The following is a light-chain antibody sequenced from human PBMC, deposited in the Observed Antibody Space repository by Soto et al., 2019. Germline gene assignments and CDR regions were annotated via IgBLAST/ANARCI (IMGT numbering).Light chain of an antibody. CDR1: QSVSSTF. CDR2: GAS. V-gene: IGKV3-20*01. J-gene: IGKJ1*01. Sequence: EIVLEQSPGTLSLSPGERATLSCRASQSVSSTFLAWFQQKRSQAPRLLIYGASIRATGIPDRFSGSGSGADFTLTISSLEPEDFAVYYCQQYGSSPWTSGQGTKVDIK. CDR3: QQYGSSPWT.